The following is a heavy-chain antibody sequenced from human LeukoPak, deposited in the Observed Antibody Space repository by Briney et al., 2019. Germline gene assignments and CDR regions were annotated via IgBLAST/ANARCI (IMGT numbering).Heavy chain of an antibody. Sequence: SETLSLTCTVFGGSISSYYWSWIRQPPGKGLEWIGYIYYSGSTNYNPSLKSRVTISVDTSKNQFSLKLSSVTAADTAVYYCARVRRGVGASPFDYWGQGTLVTVSS. CDR3: ARVRRGVGASPFDY. V-gene: IGHV4-59*01. D-gene: IGHD1-26*01. CDR2: IYYSGST. CDR1: GGSISSYY. J-gene: IGHJ4*02.